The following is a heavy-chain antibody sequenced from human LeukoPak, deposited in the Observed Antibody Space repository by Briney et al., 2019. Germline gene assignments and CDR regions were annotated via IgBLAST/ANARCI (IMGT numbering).Heavy chain of an antibody. CDR3: ARGDPHADL. CDR2: ITISGHTK. J-gene: IGHJ5*02. CDR1: GFDLSTYE. V-gene: IGHV3-48*03. Sequence: GGSLRLSCAASGFDLSTYEVNRVRQAPGKGLEWIADITISGHTKNYADSVKGRFTISRDNARTSLYLQMNSLRVEDTGVYYCARGDPHADLWGQGTLVTVSS.